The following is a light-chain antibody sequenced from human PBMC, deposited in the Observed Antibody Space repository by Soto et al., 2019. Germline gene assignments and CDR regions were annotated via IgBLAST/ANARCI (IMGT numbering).Light chain of an antibody. Sequence: DIQMTQSPSSLSASVGDRVTITCRASQGIRNDLGWYQQKTGKAPNLLIYTASTLQSGVPSRFTGSGSGTEFSLTVSSLQPEDSATYYCQQIYDYPLTFGGGTKVDIK. V-gene: IGKV1-17*01. J-gene: IGKJ4*01. CDR3: QQIYDYPLT. CDR1: QGIRND. CDR2: TAS.